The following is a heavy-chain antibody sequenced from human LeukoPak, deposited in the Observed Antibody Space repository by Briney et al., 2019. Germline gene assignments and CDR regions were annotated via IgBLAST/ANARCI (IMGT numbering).Heavy chain of an antibody. V-gene: IGHV3-30*02. CDR3: AKDVPAAYFDY. J-gene: IGHJ4*02. D-gene: IGHD2-2*01. Sequence: DSVKGGFTISRDNSKTTLYLQMNSLRAEDTAVYYCAKDVPAAYFDYWGQGTLVTVSS.